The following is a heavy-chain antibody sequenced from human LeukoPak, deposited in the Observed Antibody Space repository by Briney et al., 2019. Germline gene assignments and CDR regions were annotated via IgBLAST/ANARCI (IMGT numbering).Heavy chain of an antibody. CDR3: ASDYYDSSGYRD. V-gene: IGHV4-30-4*01. CDR2: IYYSGST. D-gene: IGHD3-22*01. CDR1: GGSISSGDYY. Sequence: SETLSLTCTVSGGSISSGDYYWGWIRQPPGTGLEWIGYIYYSGSTYYNPSLKSRVTISVDTSKNQFSLKLSSVTAADTAVYYCASDYYDSSGYRDWGQGTLVTVSS. J-gene: IGHJ4*02.